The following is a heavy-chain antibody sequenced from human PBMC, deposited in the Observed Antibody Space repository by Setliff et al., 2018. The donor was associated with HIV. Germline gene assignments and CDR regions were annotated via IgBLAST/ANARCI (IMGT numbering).Heavy chain of an antibody. CDR2: IHTSGST. V-gene: IGHV4-61*09. D-gene: IGHD6-13*01. J-gene: IGHJ5*02. Sequence: SETLSLTCTVSGGSISSGSYYWSWIRQPAGKGLGWIGHIHTSGSTKYNPSLKSRVTISVDKSQNQFSLKLSSVTAADTAVYYCARDFKRYNSPCRFDPWGQGILVTVSS. CDR1: GGSISSGSYY. CDR3: ARDFKRYNSPCRFDP.